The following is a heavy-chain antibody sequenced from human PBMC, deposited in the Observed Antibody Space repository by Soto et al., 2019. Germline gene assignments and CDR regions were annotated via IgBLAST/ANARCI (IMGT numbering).Heavy chain of an antibody. D-gene: IGHD5-12*01. CDR3: ARGAVATNY. Sequence: GESLKISCKGSGYSFTSYWISWVRQMPGKGLEWMGRIDPSDSYTNYSPSFQGHVTISADKSISTAYLQMNSLRAEDTAVYYCARGAVATNYWGQGTLVTVSS. CDR1: GYSFTSYW. V-gene: IGHV5-10-1*01. J-gene: IGHJ4*02. CDR2: IDPSDSYT.